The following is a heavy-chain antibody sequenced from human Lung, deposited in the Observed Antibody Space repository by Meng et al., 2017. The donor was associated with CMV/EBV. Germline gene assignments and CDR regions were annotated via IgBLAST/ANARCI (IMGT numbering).Heavy chain of an antibody. CDR3: LRRSGGSV. CDR1: GDSIPNHTW. V-gene: IGHV4-4*02. D-gene: IGHD3-10*01. Sequence: QVWLRESGPVLVKRSPSLYLTCAVSGDSIPNHTWWAWVRQPPGKGLEWIGEIPHRGSSAYNPSLKSRVSMSIDKSKNQFSLKLTSVTAADTAVYHCLRRSGGSVWGQGTLVTVSS. CDR2: IPHRGSS. J-gene: IGHJ1*01.